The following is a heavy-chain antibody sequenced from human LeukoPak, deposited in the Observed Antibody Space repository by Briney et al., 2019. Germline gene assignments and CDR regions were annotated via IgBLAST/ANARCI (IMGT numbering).Heavy chain of an antibody. Sequence: SVKVSCKASGGTFSSYAISWVRQAPGQGLEWMGRIIPIFGTADYAQKFQGRVTITTDESTSTAYMELSSPRSEDTAVYYCARGRVVVTAILQYYYYMDVWGKGTTVTVSS. D-gene: IGHD2-21*02. J-gene: IGHJ6*03. CDR3: ARGRVVVTAILQYYYYMDV. CDR1: GGTFSSYA. V-gene: IGHV1-69*05. CDR2: IIPIFGTA.